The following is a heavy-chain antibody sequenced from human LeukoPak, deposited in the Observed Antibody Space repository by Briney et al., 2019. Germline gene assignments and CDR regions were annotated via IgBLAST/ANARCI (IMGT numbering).Heavy chain of an antibody. CDR3: ARARQYYYGSGSSYFDY. CDR1: GGSFSGYY. Sequence: PSETLSLTCAVYGGSFSGYYWSWIRQPPGKGLEWIGEINHSGSTNYNPSLKSRVTISVDTSKNQFYLKLSSVTAADTAVYYCARARQYYYGSGSSYFDYWGQGTLVTVSS. D-gene: IGHD3-10*01. J-gene: IGHJ4*02. V-gene: IGHV4-34*01. CDR2: INHSGST.